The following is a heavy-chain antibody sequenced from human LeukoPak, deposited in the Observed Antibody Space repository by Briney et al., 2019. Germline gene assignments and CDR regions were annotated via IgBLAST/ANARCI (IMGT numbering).Heavy chain of an antibody. J-gene: IGHJ4*02. CDR2: IYYTGGA. CDR3: ARDLYSSRWYLDY. Sequence: SETLSLTCTVSGGSITSGGYYWSWIRQHPGKGLEWIGYIYYTGGAFYNPSLKSRVTISLDTSKNQFSLKLSSVTAADTAVYYCARDLYSSRWYLDYWGQGILVTVSS. D-gene: IGHD6-13*01. CDR1: GGSITSGGYY. V-gene: IGHV4-31*03.